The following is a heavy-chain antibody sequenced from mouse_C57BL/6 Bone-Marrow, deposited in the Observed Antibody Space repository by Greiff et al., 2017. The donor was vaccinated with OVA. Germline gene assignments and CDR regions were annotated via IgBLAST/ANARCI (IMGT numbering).Heavy chain of an antibody. D-gene: IGHD2-1*01. Sequence: QVQLQQSGPELVKPGASVKISCKASGYAFSSSWMNWVKQRPGKGLEWIGRIYPGDGDTNYNGKFKGKATLTADKSSSTAYMQLSSLTSEDSAVYFCARSGVTAGFFDYWGQGTTLTVSS. CDR1: GYAFSSSW. J-gene: IGHJ2*01. V-gene: IGHV1-82*01. CDR2: IYPGDGDT. CDR3: ARSGVTAGFFDY.